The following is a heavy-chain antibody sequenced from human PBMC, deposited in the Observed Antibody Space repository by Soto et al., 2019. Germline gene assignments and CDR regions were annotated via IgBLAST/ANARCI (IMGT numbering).Heavy chain of an antibody. V-gene: IGHV3-21*01. Sequence: EGQLVDSGGGLVRPGGSLRLSCAGSGFTFSRYSMNWVRQAPGKGLEWVSSISSSSGNVYYAESVKGRFTISRDNAKNSLYLQMNSLRAEDTAVYYCAKVSSGQQYNWFDPWGQGTLVTVSS. CDR3: AKVSSGQQYNWFDP. CDR2: ISSSSGNV. J-gene: IGHJ5*02. D-gene: IGHD6-19*01. CDR1: GFTFSRYS.